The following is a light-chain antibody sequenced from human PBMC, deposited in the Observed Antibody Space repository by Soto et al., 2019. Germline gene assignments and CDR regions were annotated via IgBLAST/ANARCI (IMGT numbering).Light chain of an antibody. V-gene: IGLV3-21*04. J-gene: IGLJ2*01. CDR3: QLWGSNADPYVL. CDR2: NDD. CDR1: NIAGKS. Sequence: SYELTQPPSVSEAPGKTARITCGGDNIAGKSVHWYQLKPGQAPVLIIYNDDDRPSGIPERFSGSNSGNTATLTVSWVEAGDEADYYCQLWGSNADPYVLFGGGTKLTVL.